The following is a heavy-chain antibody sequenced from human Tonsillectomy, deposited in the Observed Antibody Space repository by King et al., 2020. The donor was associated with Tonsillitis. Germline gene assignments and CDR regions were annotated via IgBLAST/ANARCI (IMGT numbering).Heavy chain of an antibody. Sequence: VQLVESGGGLVQPGGSLRLSCASSGFTFRNYGMILVLQAPGKGLEWVSVISSGGGSADYAYSGKGRFTISRDNSKNTLYLQMNSLRAEDTAIYYCAKDVVLEWLLLFDQWGQGTLVTVSS. J-gene: IGHJ4*02. CDR3: AKDVVLEWLLLFDQ. V-gene: IGHV3-23*04. CDR1: GFTFRNYG. CDR2: ISSGGGSA. D-gene: IGHD3-3*01.